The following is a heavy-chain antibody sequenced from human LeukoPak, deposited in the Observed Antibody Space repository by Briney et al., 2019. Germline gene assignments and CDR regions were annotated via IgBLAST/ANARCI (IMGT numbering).Heavy chain of an antibody. CDR2: IIPIFGTA. D-gene: IGHD6-19*01. Sequence: SVKVSCKASGGTFSSYAISWVRQAPGQGLGWVGRIIPIFGTANYAQKFQGRVTITADKSTSTAYMELSSLRSEDTAVYYCAQGRIAVADHAFDIWGQGTMVTVSS. CDR1: GGTFSSYA. CDR3: AQGRIAVADHAFDI. V-gene: IGHV1-69*06. J-gene: IGHJ3*02.